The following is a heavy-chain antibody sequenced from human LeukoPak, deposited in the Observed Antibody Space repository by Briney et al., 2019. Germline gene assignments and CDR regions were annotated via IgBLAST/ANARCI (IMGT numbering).Heavy chain of an antibody. CDR1: GDSISSSSYY. Sequence: PSETLYLTCTVSGDSISSSSYYWGWIRQPPGKGLEWIGSIYYSGSTYYNPSLKSRVTISVDTSKNQFSLKLSSVTAANTAVYYCARHRGVRLKWFDPWGQGTLVTVSS. V-gene: IGHV4-39*01. D-gene: IGHD4-17*01. J-gene: IGHJ5*02. CDR3: ARHRGVRLKWFDP. CDR2: IYYSGST.